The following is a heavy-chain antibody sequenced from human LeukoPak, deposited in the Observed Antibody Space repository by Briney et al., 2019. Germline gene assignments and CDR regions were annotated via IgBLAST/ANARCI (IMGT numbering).Heavy chain of an antibody. D-gene: IGHD3-16*01. CDR3: ARGFGGVIAH. CDR2: ISYDGSNK. CDR1: GFTFSSYG. Sequence: GGSLRLSCAASGFTFSSYGMHWVRQAPAKGLEWVAIISYDGSNKYYADSVKGRFTISRDNSKNTLYLQMNSLRAEDTAVYYCARGFGGVIAHWGQGTLVTVSS. V-gene: IGHV3-30*03. J-gene: IGHJ5*02.